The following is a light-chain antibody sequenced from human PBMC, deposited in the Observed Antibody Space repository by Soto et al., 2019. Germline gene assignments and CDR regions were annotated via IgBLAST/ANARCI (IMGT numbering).Light chain of an antibody. J-gene: IGLJ2*01. V-gene: IGLV2-14*01. CDR3: SSYTSTTPLV. CDR1: SSDVGTYNY. CDR2: EVT. Sequence: QSALPQPTAVSGSPGQSITISCTGTSSDVGTYNYVSWYQQHPGKSPKLMIYEVTNRPSGVSNRFSGSKSGNTAYLTISGLQTEDEAHYYCSSYTSTTPLVFGGGTKLTVL.